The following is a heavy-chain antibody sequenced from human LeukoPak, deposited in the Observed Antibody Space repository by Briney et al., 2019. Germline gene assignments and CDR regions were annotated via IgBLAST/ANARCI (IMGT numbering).Heavy chain of an antibody. CDR1: GFTFDDYA. CDR2: ISYDGRNK. V-gene: IGHV3-30-3*01. Sequence: GGSLRLSCAASGFTFDDYAMHWVRQAPGKGLEWVAVISYDGRNKYHADSVTGRFTISRDNSKNTLYLQMNSLRAEDTAVYYCARDITGSWSIDYWGQGTLITVSS. J-gene: IGHJ4*02. CDR3: ARDITGSWSIDY. D-gene: IGHD6-13*01.